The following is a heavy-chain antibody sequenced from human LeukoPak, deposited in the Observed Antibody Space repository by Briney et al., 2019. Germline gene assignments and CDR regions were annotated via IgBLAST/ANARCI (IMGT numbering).Heavy chain of an antibody. V-gene: IGHV1-2*02. CDR2: INPNSGGT. D-gene: IGHD2-21*02. Sequence: ASVKVSCKASGYTFTGYYMHWVRQAPGQGLEWMGWINPNSGGTNYAQKLQGRVTMTTDTSTSTAYMELRSLRSDDTAVYYCARDHLDIVVVTAILDYYYGMDVWGQGTTVTVSS. CDR1: GYTFTGYY. CDR3: ARDHLDIVVVTAILDYYYGMDV. J-gene: IGHJ6*02.